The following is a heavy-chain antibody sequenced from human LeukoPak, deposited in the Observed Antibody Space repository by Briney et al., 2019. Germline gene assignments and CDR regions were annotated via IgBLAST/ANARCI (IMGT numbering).Heavy chain of an antibody. Sequence: PSETLSLTCTVPGGSISICYWSWIRQPPGKGLEWIGYIYYSGSTNYNPSLKGRVTISVDTSKKQFSLKLSSVTAADTAVYSCARGYSSGWADYWGQGTLVTVSS. V-gene: IGHV4-59*01. J-gene: IGHJ4*02. D-gene: IGHD6-19*01. CDR1: GGSISICY. CDR3: ARGYSSGWADY. CDR2: IYYSGST.